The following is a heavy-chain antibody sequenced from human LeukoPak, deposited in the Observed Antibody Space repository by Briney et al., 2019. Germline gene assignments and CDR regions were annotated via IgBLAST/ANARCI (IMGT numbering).Heavy chain of an antibody. Sequence: SETLSLTCTVSGGSISTYYWNWIRQPPGKGLEWIGYIHYSGSTNYNPSLKSRVTISVDTSKNQFSLKLSSVTAADTAVYYCARDSRTGGSPNWAFDYWGQGTLVTGSS. J-gene: IGHJ4*02. D-gene: IGHD1-26*01. CDR3: ARDSRTGGSPNWAFDY. CDR2: IHYSGST. CDR1: GGSISTYY. V-gene: IGHV4-59*12.